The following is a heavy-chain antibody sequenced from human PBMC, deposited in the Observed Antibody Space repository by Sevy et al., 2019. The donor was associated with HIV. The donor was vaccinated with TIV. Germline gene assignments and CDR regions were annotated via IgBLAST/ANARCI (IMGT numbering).Heavy chain of an antibody. CDR3: AAGFGELFDY. D-gene: IGHD3-10*01. CDR1: GFTFSSYW. Sequence: GGSLRLSCAASGFTFSSYWMHWVRQAPGKGLGWVSRINSDGSSTSYADSVKGRFTISRDNAKNTLYLQMNSLRAEDTAVYYCAAGFGELFDYWGQGTLVTVSS. J-gene: IGHJ4*02. V-gene: IGHV3-74*01. CDR2: INSDGSST.